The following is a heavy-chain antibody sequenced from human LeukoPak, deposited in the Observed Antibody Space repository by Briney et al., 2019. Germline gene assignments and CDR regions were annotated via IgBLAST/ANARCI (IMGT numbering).Heavy chain of an antibody. CDR2: LYSDGNT. Sequence: GGSLRLSCAASGFTVITNDVTWVRQAPGKGPDWVSVLYSDGNTKYADSVQGRFTISRDNSKNTLYLEMNSLSPDDTAVYYCARGVEPLAANTLAYWGQGTLVTVSS. J-gene: IGHJ4*02. CDR1: GFTVITND. CDR3: ARGVEPLAANTLAY. V-gene: IGHV3-53*01. D-gene: IGHD1-14*01.